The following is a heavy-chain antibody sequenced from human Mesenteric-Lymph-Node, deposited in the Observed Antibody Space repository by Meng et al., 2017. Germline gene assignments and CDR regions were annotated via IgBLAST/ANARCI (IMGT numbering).Heavy chain of an antibody. J-gene: IGHJ6*02. Sequence: SVKVSCKASGGTLSSYTISWVRQAPGQGLEWMGRIIPILGIANYAQKFQGRVTITADKSTSTAYMELSSLRSEDTAVYYCARDGGCSGGSCYPPDYYYYGMDVWGQGTMVTVSS. V-gene: IGHV1-69*04. CDR2: IIPILGIA. CDR3: ARDGGCSGGSCYPPDYYYYGMDV. D-gene: IGHD2-15*01. CDR1: GGTLSSYT.